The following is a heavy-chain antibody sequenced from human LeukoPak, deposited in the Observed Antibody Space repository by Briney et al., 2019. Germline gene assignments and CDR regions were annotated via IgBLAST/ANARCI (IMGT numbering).Heavy chain of an antibody. CDR3: ARDQKFQALDY. CDR2: ISSSSSYI. Sequence: GGSLRHSCAASGFTFSSYSMNWVRQAPGKGLEWVSSISSSSSYIYYADSVKGRFTISRDNAKNSLYLQMNSLRAEDTAVYYCARDQKFQALDYWGQGTLVTVSS. J-gene: IGHJ4*02. CDR1: GFTFSSYS. V-gene: IGHV3-21*01.